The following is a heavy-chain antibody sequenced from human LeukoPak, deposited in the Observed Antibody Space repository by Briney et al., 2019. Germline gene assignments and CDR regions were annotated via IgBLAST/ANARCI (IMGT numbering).Heavy chain of an antibody. J-gene: IGHJ4*02. V-gene: IGHV1-18*01. D-gene: IGHD3-3*01. CDR2: ISAYNGNT. CDR3: ARDGRPYYDFWSGYYFDY. CDR1: GYTFTSYG. Sequence: ASVKVSCKASGYTFTSYGINWVRQAPGQGLEWMGWISAYNGNTNYAQKLQGRVTMTTDTSTSTAYMELRSLRSDDTAVYYCARDGRPYYDFWSGYYFDYWGQETLVTVSS.